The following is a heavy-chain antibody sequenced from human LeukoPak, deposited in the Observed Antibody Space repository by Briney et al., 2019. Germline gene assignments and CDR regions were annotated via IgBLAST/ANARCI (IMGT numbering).Heavy chain of an antibody. CDR3: ARFWHSGSYPSFPFDY. CDR1: GYTFTGYY. D-gene: IGHD1-26*01. V-gene: IGHV1-2*02. J-gene: IGHJ4*02. Sequence: ASVKVSCKASGYTFTGYYMHWVRQAPGQGLEWMGWINPNSGGTNYAQKFQGRVTMTRDTSISTAYMELSRLRSDDTAVYYCARFWHSGSYPSFPFDYWGQGTLVTVSS. CDR2: INPNSGGT.